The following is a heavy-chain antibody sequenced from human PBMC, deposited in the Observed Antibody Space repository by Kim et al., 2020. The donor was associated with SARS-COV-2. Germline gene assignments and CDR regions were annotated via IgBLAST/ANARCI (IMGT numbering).Heavy chain of an antibody. D-gene: IGHD3-9*01. CDR2: ISSSSSYI. Sequence: GGSLRLSCAVSGFTFSSYSMNWVRQAPGKGLEWVSSISSSSSYIYYADSVKGRFTISRDNAKNSLYLQMNSLRAEDTAVYYCARDSWTYYDISTGYYPYYFDYWGQRTLVTVSS. J-gene: IGHJ4*02. CDR1: GFTFSSYS. V-gene: IGHV3-21*01. CDR3: ARDSWTYYDISTGYYPYYFDY.